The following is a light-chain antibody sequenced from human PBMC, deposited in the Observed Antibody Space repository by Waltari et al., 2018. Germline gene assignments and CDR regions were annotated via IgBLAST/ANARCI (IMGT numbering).Light chain of an antibody. Sequence: QSALTQPAPVSGSPGPSITIPRIGTSSHAGGYNYLSWYQQRQGKAPKVMIYDVSNRPSGVSNRCSGSKSGNTASLTISGLQAEDEADYYCSSYTSGNTVIFSGGTKLTVL. CDR2: DVS. V-gene: IGLV2-14*03. CDR3: SSYTSGNTVI. CDR1: SSHAGGYNY. J-gene: IGLJ2*01.